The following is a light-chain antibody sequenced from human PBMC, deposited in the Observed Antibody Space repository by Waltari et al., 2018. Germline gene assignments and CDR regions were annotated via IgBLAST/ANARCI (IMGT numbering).Light chain of an antibody. CDR1: SIDVGSYNL. Sequence: HSALPQPASVSGSPGQSFTISCTGTSIDVGSYNLVSWYQQHPGKAPKLMIYEVSKRPSGVSNRFSGSKSGNTASLTISGLQAEDEADYYCCSYAGSRLVFGTGTKVTVL. CDR2: EVS. J-gene: IGLJ1*01. CDR3: CSYAGSRLV. V-gene: IGLV2-23*02.